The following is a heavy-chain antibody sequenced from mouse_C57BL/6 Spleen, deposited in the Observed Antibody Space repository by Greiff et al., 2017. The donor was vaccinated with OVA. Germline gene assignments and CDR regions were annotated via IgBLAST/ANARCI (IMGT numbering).Heavy chain of an antibody. CDR3: ARNYDYDWYFDV. CDR1: GFNIKDYY. D-gene: IGHD2-4*01. Sequence: EVMLVESGAELVKPGASVKLSCTASGFNIKDYYMHWVKQRTEQGLERIGRIDPEDGETKYAPKFQGKATITADTSSNTAYLQLSSLTSEDTAVYYCARNYDYDWYFDVWGTGTTVTVSS. J-gene: IGHJ1*03. CDR2: IDPEDGET. V-gene: IGHV14-2*01.